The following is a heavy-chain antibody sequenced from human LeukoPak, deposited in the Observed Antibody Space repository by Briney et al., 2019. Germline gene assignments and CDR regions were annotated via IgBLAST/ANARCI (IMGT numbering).Heavy chain of an antibody. CDR3: ARDLNTYYYDSSGGYGMDV. D-gene: IGHD3-22*01. Sequence: ASVQDTCKACGCTFTSYGFSGVRQPPAQGLEWMGWISAYNGNTNYAQKLQGRLTMTTHTSTSTAYMELRSVRADDTAVYYCARDLNTYYYDSSGGYGMDVWGQRTTVTVSS. CDR2: ISAYNGNT. CDR1: GCTFTSYG. V-gene: IGHV1-18*01. J-gene: IGHJ6*02.